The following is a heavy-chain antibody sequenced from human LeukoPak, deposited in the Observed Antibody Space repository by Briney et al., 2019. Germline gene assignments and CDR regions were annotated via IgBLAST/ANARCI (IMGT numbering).Heavy chain of an antibody. CDR2: ISGSGGST. V-gene: IGHV3-23*01. CDR1: GFTFSSCV. CDR3: AKDSCSSTSCAFDY. D-gene: IGHD2-2*01. Sequence: PGGSLRLSCAASGFTFSSCVMSWVRQAPGKGLEWVSAISGSGGSTYYADSVKGRFTISRDNSKNTLYLQMNSLRAEDTAVYYCAKDSCSSTSCAFDYWGQGTLVTVSS. J-gene: IGHJ4*02.